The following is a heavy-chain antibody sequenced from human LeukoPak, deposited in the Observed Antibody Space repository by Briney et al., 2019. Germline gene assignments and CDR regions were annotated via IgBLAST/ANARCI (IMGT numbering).Heavy chain of an antibody. Sequence: PSETLSLTCTVSGGSISSSSYYWGWIRQPPGKGLEWIGSIYYSGSTYYNPSLKSRVTISVDTSKNQFSLKLSSVTAADTAVYYCARRRVEMATISYYFDYWGQGTLVTVSS. D-gene: IGHD5-24*01. CDR1: GGSISSSSYY. CDR2: IYYSGST. CDR3: ARRRVEMATISYYFDY. V-gene: IGHV4-39*01. J-gene: IGHJ4*02.